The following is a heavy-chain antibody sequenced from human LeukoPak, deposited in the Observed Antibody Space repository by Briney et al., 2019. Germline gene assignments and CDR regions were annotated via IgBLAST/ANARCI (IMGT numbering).Heavy chain of an antibody. V-gene: IGHV3-30*18. CDR2: ISYDGTNR. CDR3: AKRYSSSWCIDS. CDR1: GFSSYG. J-gene: IGHJ4*02. Sequence: GGSLRLSCAASGFSSYGMHWVRQAPGQGLEWVAVISYDGTNRYYADSVKGRFTISRDNSKNTLYLQMNSLRAEDTAVYYCAKRYSSSWCIDSWGQGTLVTVSS. D-gene: IGHD6-13*01.